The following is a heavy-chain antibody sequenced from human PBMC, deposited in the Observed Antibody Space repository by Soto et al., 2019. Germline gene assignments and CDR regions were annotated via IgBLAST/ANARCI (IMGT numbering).Heavy chain of an antibody. Sequence: GESLNISCKGSGYSFTSYWIGWVRHMPGKGLESLGIIYPGESDTRYSTSLQGPLTISADKPTSTAYLQWSSLKAADTAMYYCARQGTYYDILTGSVYYYGMDVWGQGTTVTVS. CDR3: ARQGTYYDILTGSVYYYGMDV. D-gene: IGHD3-9*01. CDR2: IYPGESDT. V-gene: IGHV5-51*01. J-gene: IGHJ6*02. CDR1: GYSFTSYW.